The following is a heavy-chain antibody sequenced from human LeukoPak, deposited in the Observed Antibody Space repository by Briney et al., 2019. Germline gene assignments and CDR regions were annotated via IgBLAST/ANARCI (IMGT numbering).Heavy chain of an antibody. D-gene: IGHD6-19*01. Sequence: SETLSLTCAVYGGSFSGYYWSWIRQPPGKGLEWIGEINHSGSTNYNPSLKSRVTISVDTSKNQFSLKLSSVTAADTAVYCCARALVQWLANMPFDYWGQGTLVTVSS. J-gene: IGHJ4*02. CDR2: INHSGST. CDR1: GGSFSGYY. V-gene: IGHV4-34*01. CDR3: ARALVQWLANMPFDY.